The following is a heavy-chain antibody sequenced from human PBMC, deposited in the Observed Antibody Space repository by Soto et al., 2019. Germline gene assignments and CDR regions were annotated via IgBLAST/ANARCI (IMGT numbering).Heavy chain of an antibody. D-gene: IGHD2-15*01. CDR2: ISASGGST. CDR3: AKKDCTGGSCYRPFDS. Sequence: GGSLRLSCAASGFTFSSYAMSWVRQAPGKGLEWVSSISASGGSTYYTDSVKGRFTISRDNSKNTLYLQMNSLRAEDTAVYYCAKKDCTGGSCYRPFDSWGQGTLVTSPQ. J-gene: IGHJ4*02. CDR1: GFTFSSYA. V-gene: IGHV3-23*01.